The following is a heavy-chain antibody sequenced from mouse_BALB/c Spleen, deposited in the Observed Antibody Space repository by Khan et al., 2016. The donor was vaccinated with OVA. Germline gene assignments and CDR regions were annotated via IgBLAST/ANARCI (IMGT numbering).Heavy chain of an antibody. V-gene: IGHV3-2*02. CDR2: ISSSGST. CDR1: GYSITSDYA. CDR3: ARDGSRYNYAMDY. D-gene: IGHD2-3*01. Sequence: EVQLVESGPGLVKPSQSLSLTCTVTGYSITSDYAWNWIRQFPGNKLEWMGYISSSGSTNYNPALKSRISITRDTSQHQFFLQWNSVTTEDTATYYCARDGSRYNYAMDYWGQGTSVTVSS. J-gene: IGHJ4*01.